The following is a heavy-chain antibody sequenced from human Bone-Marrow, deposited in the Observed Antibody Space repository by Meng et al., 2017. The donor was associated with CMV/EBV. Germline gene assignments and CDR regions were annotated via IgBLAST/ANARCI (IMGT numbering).Heavy chain of an antibody. V-gene: IGHV4-4*02. Sequence: SETLSLTCAVSGGSISSSNWWSWVRQPPGKGLEWIGEIYHSGSTNYNPSLKSRVTISIDTSKNQFSLRLNSVTSADTAVYYCARDREAALPYYYAMDVWGQGTAVTVSS. CDR2: IYHSGST. J-gene: IGHJ6*02. D-gene: IGHD1-26*01. CDR3: ARDREAALPYYYAMDV. CDR1: GGSISSSNW.